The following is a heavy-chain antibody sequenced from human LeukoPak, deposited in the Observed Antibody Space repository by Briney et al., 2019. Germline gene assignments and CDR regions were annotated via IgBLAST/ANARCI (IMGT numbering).Heavy chain of an antibody. CDR1: GGSFSGYY. Sequence: PSETLSLTCAVYGGSFSGYYWSWIRQPPGKGLEWIGEINHSGSTNYNPSLKSRVNISLDTSKNQFSLKVNSVTAADTAMYYCARQADYGLFDPWGQGTLVTVSS. CDR2: INHSGST. J-gene: IGHJ5*02. V-gene: IGHV4-34*01. CDR3: ARQADYGLFDP. D-gene: IGHD4-17*01.